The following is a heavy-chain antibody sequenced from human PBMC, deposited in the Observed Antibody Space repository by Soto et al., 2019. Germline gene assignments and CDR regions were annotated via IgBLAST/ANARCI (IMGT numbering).Heavy chain of an antibody. CDR3: ARDRLRGCFDY. CDR2: IYYSGST. CDR1: GGSISSGGYY. J-gene: IGHJ4*02. D-gene: IGHD5-12*01. V-gene: IGHV4-31*03. Sequence: SETLSLTCTVSGGSISSGGYYWSWIRQHPGKGLEWIGYIYYSGSTYYNPSLKSRVTISVDTSKNQFSLKLSSVTAADTAVYYCARDRLRGCFDYWGQISLVTFST.